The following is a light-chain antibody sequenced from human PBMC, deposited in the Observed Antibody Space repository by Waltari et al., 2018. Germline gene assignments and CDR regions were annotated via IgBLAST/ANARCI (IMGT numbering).Light chain of an antibody. V-gene: IGLV3-1*01. CDR2: QDT. CDR3: QAWDSITSHVV. CDR1: KLGDLY. J-gene: IGLJ2*01. Sequence: SYELTQPPSVSVSPGQTASITCPGDKLGDLYACWYQQKPGHSPVLVIYQDTRRPSGIPERFSGSNSGNTATLTISGTQAMDEADYYCQAWDSITSHVVFGGGTKLTVL.